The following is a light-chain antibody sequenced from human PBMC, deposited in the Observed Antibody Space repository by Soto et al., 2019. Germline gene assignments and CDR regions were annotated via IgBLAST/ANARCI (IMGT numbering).Light chain of an antibody. CDR1: QSVSSSY. Sequence: EIVLTQSPATLSVSPGERATLSCRASQSVSSSYSAWYQQKPGQAPRLLIYGASSRATGIPDRFSGSGSGTDFTLTISRLEPEDFAVYYCQQYGSSRWTFGQGTKVDI. CDR3: QQYGSSRWT. CDR2: GAS. J-gene: IGKJ1*01. V-gene: IGKV3-20*01.